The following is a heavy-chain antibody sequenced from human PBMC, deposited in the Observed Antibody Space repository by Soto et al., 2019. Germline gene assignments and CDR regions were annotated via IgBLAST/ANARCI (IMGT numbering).Heavy chain of an antibody. D-gene: IGHD4-17*01. Sequence: SETLSLTCPVSGGSFISGDYYWSWVSQPPGKGLEWIGYIYYTGSTFNNPSLKSRVSISIDTSKTQFSLKLSSVTAADTAVYYCARIHFGDEPSYYYYGMDVWGQGTTVTVSS. CDR2: IYYTGST. V-gene: IGHV4-30-4*01. CDR3: ARIHFGDEPSYYYYGMDV. CDR1: GGSFISGDYY. J-gene: IGHJ6*02.